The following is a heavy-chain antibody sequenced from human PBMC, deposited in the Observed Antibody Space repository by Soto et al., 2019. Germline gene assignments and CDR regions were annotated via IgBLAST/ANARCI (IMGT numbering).Heavy chain of an antibody. CDR2: VDPNGGGS. CDR3: ATWVDYGDFEGFDF. V-gene: IGHV1-2*04. J-gene: IGHJ4*02. CDR1: GYIFTDYK. D-gene: IGHD4-17*01. Sequence: ASVKVSCKTSGYIFTDYKLHCVRQAPGQGLEWMGWVDPNGGGSNSAQKFQGSVTMTWDTSITTAYLDLTRLTTNDTATYFCATWVDYGDFEGFDFWGQGTLVTVS.